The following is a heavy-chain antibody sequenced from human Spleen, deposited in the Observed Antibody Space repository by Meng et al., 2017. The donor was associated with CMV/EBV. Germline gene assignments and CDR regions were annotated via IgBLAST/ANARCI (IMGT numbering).Heavy chain of an antibody. CDR2: ISGYNGKT. CDR3: ARDLVGNYGSGSHWDY. D-gene: IGHD3-10*01. CDR1: GYTFTNYG. J-gene: IGHJ4*02. V-gene: IGHV1-18*01. Sequence: ASVKVSCKASGYTFTNYGISWVRQAPGQGLGWMGWISGYNGKTNYAQKFHGRVTMTTDTSTSTAYMELRSLRSDDTAVYYCARDLVGNYGSGSHWDYWGQGTLVTVSS.